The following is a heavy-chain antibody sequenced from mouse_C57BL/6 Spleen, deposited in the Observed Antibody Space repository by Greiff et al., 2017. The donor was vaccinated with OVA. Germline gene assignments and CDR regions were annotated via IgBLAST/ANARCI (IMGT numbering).Heavy chain of an antibody. Sequence: EVQGVESGGGLVKPGGSLKLSCAASGFTFSSYAMSWVRQTPEQRLEWVATISDGGSYTYYPDNVKGRFTISRDNAKNNLYLQMRHLKSEDTAMYYCARDGYYFDDWGQGTTLTVSS. D-gene: IGHD2-2*01. J-gene: IGHJ2*01. V-gene: IGHV5-4*01. CDR2: ISDGGSYT. CDR1: GFTFSSYA. CDR3: ARDGYYFDD.